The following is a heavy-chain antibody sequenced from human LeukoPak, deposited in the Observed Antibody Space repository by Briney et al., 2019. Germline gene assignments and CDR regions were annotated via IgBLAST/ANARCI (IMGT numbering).Heavy chain of an antibody. J-gene: IGHJ4*02. CDR3: ARSRDSNTQSDY. V-gene: IGHV1-69*01. CDR1: GGTFSSYA. CDR2: IIPIFGAA. D-gene: IGHD2-2*02. Sequence: SVKVSCKASGGTFSSYAISWVRQAPGQGLDWMGGIIPIFGAANYAQKFQGRVTITAEECTSTAYMELSSLRSEDTAVYYCARSRDSNTQSDYWGQGTLVTVSS.